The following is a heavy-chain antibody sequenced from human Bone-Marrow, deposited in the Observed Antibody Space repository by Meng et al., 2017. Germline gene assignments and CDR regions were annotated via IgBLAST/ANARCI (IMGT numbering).Heavy chain of an antibody. CDR2: IWYDGSNK. D-gene: IGHD2/OR15-2a*01. Sequence: GESLKISCAASGFTFSSYAMHWVRQAPGKGLEWVAVIWYDGSNKYYADSVKGRFTISRDNSKNTLYLQMNSLRAEDTAVYYCASEVIGPFDPWGQGTLVTVSS. V-gene: IGHV3-33*08. CDR3: ASEVIGPFDP. J-gene: IGHJ5*02. CDR1: GFTFSSYA.